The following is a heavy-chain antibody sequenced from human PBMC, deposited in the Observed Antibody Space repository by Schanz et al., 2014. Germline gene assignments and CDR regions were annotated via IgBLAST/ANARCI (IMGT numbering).Heavy chain of an antibody. Sequence: QVQLVQSGTEVKKPGASVKVSCKASGYTFTSYGVSWVRQAPGQGLEWMGWINPNTGGTNFAQKFQGWVTVTRDTSISTVYMELSRLKSDDTAVYYCARGGYSSGWYDRDIAHFDYWGQGTLVTVSS. V-gene: IGHV1-2*04. D-gene: IGHD6-19*01. CDR2: INPNTGGT. CDR1: GYTFTSYG. CDR3: ARGGYSSGWYDRDIAHFDY. J-gene: IGHJ4*02.